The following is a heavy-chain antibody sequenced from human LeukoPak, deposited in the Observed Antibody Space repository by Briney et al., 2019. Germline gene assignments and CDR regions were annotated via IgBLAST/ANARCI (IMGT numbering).Heavy chain of an antibody. CDR1: GAFISGYY. CDR3: ARYGYGFDV. CDR2: IYDSGST. V-gene: IGHV4-59*13. J-gene: IGHJ3*01. D-gene: IGHD5-18*01. Sequence: SETLSLTCTVSGAFISGYYWSWIRQSPGRGLEWLGYIYDSGSTKYNPSLKSRVTISVDASKNQISLKLTSMTAADTAVYYCARYGYGFDVWGQGTMVTVSS.